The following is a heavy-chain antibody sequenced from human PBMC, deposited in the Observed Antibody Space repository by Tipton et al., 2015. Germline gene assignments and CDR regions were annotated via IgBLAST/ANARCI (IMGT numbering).Heavy chain of an antibody. D-gene: IGHD2-2*02. Sequence: QVQLVQSGPEVKKPGASVKVSCKASGYTFTSYDINWVRQATGQGIEWMGRMNPNSGNTGYAQKFQGRVTMTRNTSISTAYMELRSLRSEDTAVYYCAKKGYQLLYFESHYYGVDVWGQGTTVTVSS. V-gene: IGHV1-8*01. CDR2: MNPNSGNT. J-gene: IGHJ6*02. CDR3: AKKGYQLLYFESHYYGVDV. CDR1: GYTFTSYD.